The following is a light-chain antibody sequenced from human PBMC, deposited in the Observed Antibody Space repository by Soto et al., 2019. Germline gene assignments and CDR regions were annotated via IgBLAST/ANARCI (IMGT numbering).Light chain of an antibody. J-gene: IGKJ4*01. Sequence: DVRMTQSPSSLSASVGDTITITCRASRTINTYLNWFQQKPGEPPRLRIYGASTLHDGVPSRFSGSGSGADFPLTISGLQPEDFASYHCQQTYSDISFGGGTKV. CDR2: GAS. CDR1: RTINTY. V-gene: IGKV1-39*01. CDR3: QQTYSDIS.